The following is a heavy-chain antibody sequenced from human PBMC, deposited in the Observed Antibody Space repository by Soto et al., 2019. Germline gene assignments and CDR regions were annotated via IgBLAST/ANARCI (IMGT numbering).Heavy chain of an antibody. V-gene: IGHV3-30*18. D-gene: IGHD3-10*01. Sequence: GGSLRLYCAASGFTFSSYGMHWVRQAPGKGLEWVAVISYDGSNKYYADSVKGRFTISRDNSKNTLYLQMNSLRAEDTAVYYCVKDHGTAMIRGGIDSWGQGALVTVSS. CDR1: GFTFSSYG. CDR2: ISYDGSNK. J-gene: IGHJ4*02. CDR3: VKDHGTAMIRGGIDS.